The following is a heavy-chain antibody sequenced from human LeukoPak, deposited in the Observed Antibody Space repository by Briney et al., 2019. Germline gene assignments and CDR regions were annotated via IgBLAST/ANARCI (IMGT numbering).Heavy chain of an antibody. CDR2: IYYTGST. J-gene: IGHJ5*02. CDR1: GGSISSSNYY. D-gene: IGHD4-17*01. Sequence: NPSETLSLTCTVSGGSISSSNYYWSWIRQPPGKGLEWIGCIYYTGSTNYNPSLKSRVTISVDTSKNQFSLKLTSVTAADTAVYYCARGQFGNDYGGYDFWFDPWGQGTLVTVSS. V-gene: IGHV4-61*01. CDR3: ARGQFGNDYGGYDFWFDP.